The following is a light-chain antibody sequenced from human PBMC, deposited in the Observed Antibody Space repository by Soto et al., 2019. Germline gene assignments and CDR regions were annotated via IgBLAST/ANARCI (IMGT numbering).Light chain of an antibody. CDR3: QSFDSGLSGSI. CDR2: GNN. J-gene: IGLJ2*01. CDR1: SSNIGAGYD. Sequence: QSVLTQPPSVSGAPGQRVTISCTGSSSNIGAGYDVHWYQQLPGTAPKFLIYGNNNRPSGVPDRFSGSKSGASASLAITGLQAEDEADYYCQSFDSGLSGSIFGGGTKLTVL. V-gene: IGLV1-40*01.